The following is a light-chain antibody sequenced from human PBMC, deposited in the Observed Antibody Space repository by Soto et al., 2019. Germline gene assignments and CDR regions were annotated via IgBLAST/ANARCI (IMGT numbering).Light chain of an antibody. V-gene: IGKV3-15*01. J-gene: IGKJ5*01. CDR3: QQYNYWPIT. CDR1: QSVADN. CDR2: GAS. Sequence: EVVMTQSPATLSVSPGERVTLSCRSSQSVADNLAWFQQKPGQGPRLLIYGASTRATGIPARFSGSGSETDFTLTVSSLRSEDSEVYYCQQYNYWPITFGQGIRLE.